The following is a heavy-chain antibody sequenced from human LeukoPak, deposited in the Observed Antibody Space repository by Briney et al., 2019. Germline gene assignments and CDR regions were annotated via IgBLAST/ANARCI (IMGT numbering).Heavy chain of an antibody. CDR1: GGSISSSNW. CDR2: IYHSGST. CDR3: ATFSTVVASPYDAFDI. J-gene: IGHJ3*02. Sequence: SGTLSLTCAVSGGSISSSNWWSWVRQPPGKGLEWIGEIYHSGSTNYNPSLKSRVTISVDKSKNQFSLKLSSVTAADTAVYYCATFSTVVASPYDAFDIWGQGTMVTVSS. D-gene: IGHD2/OR15-2a*01. V-gene: IGHV4-4*02.